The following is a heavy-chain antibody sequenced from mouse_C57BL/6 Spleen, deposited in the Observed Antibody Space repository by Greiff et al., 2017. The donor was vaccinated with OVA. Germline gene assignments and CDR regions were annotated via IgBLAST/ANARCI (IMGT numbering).Heavy chain of an antibody. CDR2: IWTGGGT. CDR3: ARKGGNYAFYYAMDY. J-gene: IGHJ4*01. CDR1: GFSLTSYA. Sequence: VKVVESGPGLVAPSQSLSITCTVSGFSLTSYAISWVRQPPGKGLEWLGVIWTGGGTNYTSALKSRLSISKDNSKSQVFLKMNSLQTDDTARYYCARKGGNYAFYYAMDYWGQGTSVTVSS. V-gene: IGHV2-9-1*01. D-gene: IGHD2-1*01.